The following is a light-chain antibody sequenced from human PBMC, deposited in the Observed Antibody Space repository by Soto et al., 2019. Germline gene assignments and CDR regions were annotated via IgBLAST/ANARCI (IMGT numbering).Light chain of an antibody. CDR1: SSNVGGYNY. CDR3: SLYVVSNLIVV. V-gene: IGLV2-8*01. Sequence: QSVLTQPPSASGSPGQSVTISCTGTSSNVGGYNYVSCYQQYPGKAPKLMIYEDSTRPSGVPARFSGSNSANTASLSVSGVQAEEEADYYCSLYVVSNLIVVFGGGTKVTVL. CDR2: EDS. J-gene: IGLJ2*01.